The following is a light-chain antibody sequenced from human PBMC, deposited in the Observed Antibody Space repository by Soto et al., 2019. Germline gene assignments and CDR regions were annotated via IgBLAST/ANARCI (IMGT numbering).Light chain of an antibody. CDR3: SSYTSSSIDYV. J-gene: IGLJ1*01. V-gene: IGLV2-14*01. Sequence: QSVLTQPASVSGSPGQSITISCTGTSSDVGGYNYVSWYQQHPGKAPKLMIYVVSNRPSGVSNRFSGSKSGNTASLTISGLQAEDEADYYCSSYTSSSIDYVFGTGTKLTVL. CDR1: SSDVGGYNY. CDR2: VVS.